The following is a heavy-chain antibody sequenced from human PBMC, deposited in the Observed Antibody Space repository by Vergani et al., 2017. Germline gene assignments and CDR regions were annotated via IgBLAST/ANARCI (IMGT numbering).Heavy chain of an antibody. CDR3: ARDQGSGTNRHHYGLDV. D-gene: IGHD3-10*01. CDR2: ISSSGNYV. Sequence: VQLVESGGGVVQPGGSLRLSCVASGFTFGSYSVNWVRQAPGRGLEWVSSISSSGNYVYYAASVKGRFSISRDNAKNLLSLQMNSLRADDTAVYYCARDQGSGTNRHHYGLDVWGQGTTVTVSS. J-gene: IGHJ6*02. CDR1: GFTFGSYS. V-gene: IGHV3-21*06.